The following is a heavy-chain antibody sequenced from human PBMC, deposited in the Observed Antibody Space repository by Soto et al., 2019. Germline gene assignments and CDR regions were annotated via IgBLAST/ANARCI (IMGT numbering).Heavy chain of an antibody. V-gene: IGHV4-34*01. D-gene: IGHD1-26*01. CDR3: ATGHYLRLDYSGMDV. CDR1: GGSFSGYY. Sequence: SETLSLTCAVYGGSFSGYYWSWIRQPPGKGLEWIGEINHSGSTNYNPSLKSRVTISVDTSKNQFSLKLSSVTAADTAVYYCATGHYLRLDYSGMDVWGQGTTVTVSS. J-gene: IGHJ6*02. CDR2: INHSGST.